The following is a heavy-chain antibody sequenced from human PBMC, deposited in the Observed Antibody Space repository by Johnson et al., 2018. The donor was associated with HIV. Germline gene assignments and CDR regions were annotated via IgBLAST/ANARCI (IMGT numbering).Heavy chain of an antibody. J-gene: IGHJ3*02. CDR1: GFTFSSYA. D-gene: IGHD3-10*01. CDR2: ISYDGSNK. Sequence: VESGGGVVQPGRSLRLSCAASGFTFSSYAMHWVRHAPGKGLEWVAVISYDGSNKYYADSVKGRFTISRDNSKNTLYLQMNSLRAEDTAVYYCARGVDGAFDIWGQGTMVTVSS. CDR3: ARGVDGAFDI. V-gene: IGHV3-30-3*01.